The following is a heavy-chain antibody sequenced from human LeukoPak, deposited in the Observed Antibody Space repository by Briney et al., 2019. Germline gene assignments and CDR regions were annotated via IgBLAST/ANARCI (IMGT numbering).Heavy chain of an antibody. V-gene: IGHV3-23*01. CDR1: GFTFSSYA. CDR3: AKDSDYDILTGYSYYFDY. J-gene: IGHJ4*02. Sequence: GGSLRLXCAASGFTFSSYAMSWDRQAPGKGLEWVSAISGSSGSTYYADSVKGRFTISRDNSKNTLYLQMNSLRAEDTAVYYCAKDSDYDILTGYSYYFDYWGQGTLVTVSS. CDR2: ISGSSGST. D-gene: IGHD3-9*01.